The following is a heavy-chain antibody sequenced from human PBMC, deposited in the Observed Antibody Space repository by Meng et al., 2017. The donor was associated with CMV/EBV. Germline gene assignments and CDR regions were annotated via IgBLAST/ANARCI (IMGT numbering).Heavy chain of an antibody. CDR2: INPNSGGT. D-gene: IGHD4-11*01. CDR1: GYTFTGYY. J-gene: IGHJ6*02. CDR3: ARQNNYNYYYCGMDV. Sequence: ASVKVSCKASGYTFTGYYMHWVRQAPGQGLEWMGWINPNSGGTNYAQKFQGRVTMTTDTSTSTAYMELRSLRSDDTAVYYCARQNNYNYYYCGMDVWGQGTTVTVSS. V-gene: IGHV1-2*02.